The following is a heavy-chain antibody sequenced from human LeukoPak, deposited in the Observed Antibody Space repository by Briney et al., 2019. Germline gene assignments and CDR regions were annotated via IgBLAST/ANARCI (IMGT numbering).Heavy chain of an antibody. Sequence: ASVKVPCKASGYTFTGYYMHWVRQAPGQGLEWMGWIDPNSGGTNYAQKSQGRVTMTRDTSISTAYMVLNRLRSDDTAVYYCAREYYYGSGNYYNRIDYWGQGTLVTVSS. CDR2: IDPNSGGT. J-gene: IGHJ4*02. CDR1: GYTFTGYY. D-gene: IGHD3-10*01. CDR3: AREYYYGSGNYYNRIDY. V-gene: IGHV1-2*02.